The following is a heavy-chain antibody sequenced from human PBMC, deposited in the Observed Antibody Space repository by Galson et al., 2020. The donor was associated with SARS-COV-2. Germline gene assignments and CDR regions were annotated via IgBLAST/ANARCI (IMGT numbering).Heavy chain of an antibody. CDR1: DYSISSGYY. CDR3: ARRGDSYYFHY. J-gene: IGHJ4*02. D-gene: IGHD2-21*01. CDR2: IYHSGST. Sequence: SETLSLTCTVSDYSISSGYYWGWIRQPPGKGLEWIGNIYHSGSTYYNPSLKSRVTISVDTSKNHFSLKLSSVTAADTAVYYCARRGDSYYFHYWGQGTLVTVSS. V-gene: IGHV4-38-2*02.